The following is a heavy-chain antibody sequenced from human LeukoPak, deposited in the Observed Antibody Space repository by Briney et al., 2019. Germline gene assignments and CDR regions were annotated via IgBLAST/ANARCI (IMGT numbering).Heavy chain of an antibody. Sequence: ASAKVSCKASGGTFSSYAISWVRQAPGQGLEWMGGIIPIFGTANYAQKFQGRVTITADESTSTAYMELSSLRSEDTAVYYCARDPKGDYVWAYYFDYWGQGTLVTVSS. CDR1: GGTFSSYA. V-gene: IGHV1-69*13. CDR2: IIPIFGTA. CDR3: ARDPKGDYVWAYYFDY. D-gene: IGHD3-16*01. J-gene: IGHJ4*02.